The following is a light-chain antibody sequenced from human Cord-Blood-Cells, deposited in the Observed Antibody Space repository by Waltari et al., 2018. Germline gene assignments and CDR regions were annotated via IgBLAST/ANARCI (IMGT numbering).Light chain of an antibody. J-gene: IGKJ2*03. V-gene: IGKV1-39*01. Sequence: DIQLPQSPSSLSASVGDRVTITCRASQSISSYLNWYQQKPGKAPKLLIYAASSLQSGVPSRFSGSGSGTDFTRTISSLQPEDFATYYCQQSYSTPPYSFGQGTKLETK. CDR3: QQSYSTPPYS. CDR2: AAS. CDR1: QSISSY.